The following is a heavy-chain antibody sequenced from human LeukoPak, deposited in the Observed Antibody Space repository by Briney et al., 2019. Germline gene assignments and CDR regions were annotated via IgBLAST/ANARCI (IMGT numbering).Heavy chain of an antibody. D-gene: IGHD6-6*01. Sequence: ASVKVSCKASGYTFTSYYMHWVRQAPGQGLEWMGIINPSGGSTSYAQKFQGRVTITRNTSISTAYMELSSLRSEDTAVYYCARGGSSPVPYYYYYYMDVWGKGTTVTVSS. J-gene: IGHJ6*03. V-gene: IGHV1-46*01. CDR2: INPSGGST. CDR3: ARGGSSPVPYYYYYYMDV. CDR1: GYTFTSYY.